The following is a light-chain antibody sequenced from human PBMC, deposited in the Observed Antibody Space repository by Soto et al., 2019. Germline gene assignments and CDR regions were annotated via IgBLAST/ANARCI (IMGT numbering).Light chain of an antibody. CDR1: SSDVGGYNY. Sequence: QSALTQPASVSGSPGQSITISCTGTSSDVGGYNYVSWYQHHPGKAPKLMIYDVSNRPSGVSNRFSGSKSGNTASLTTSGLQAEDEADYYCSSYTSSSTLVFGTGTKVTAL. CDR3: SSYTSSSTLV. J-gene: IGLJ1*01. V-gene: IGLV2-14*03. CDR2: DVS.